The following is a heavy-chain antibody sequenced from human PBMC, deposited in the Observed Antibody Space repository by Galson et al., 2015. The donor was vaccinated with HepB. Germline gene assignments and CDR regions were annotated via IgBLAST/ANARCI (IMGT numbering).Heavy chain of an antibody. CDR1: GFTFSTYA. J-gene: IGHJ5*02. V-gene: IGHV3-23*01. CDR2: VSADSGHT. Sequence: SLRLSCAASGFTFSTYAMNWVRQAPGKGLEWVSGVSADSGHTYYADSVKGRFTISRDNSKNMLFLQMISLRVEDTAIYYCAKDRGTGWFPGWFDPWGQGTLVTVSS. CDR3: AKDRGTGWFPGWFDP. D-gene: IGHD6-19*01.